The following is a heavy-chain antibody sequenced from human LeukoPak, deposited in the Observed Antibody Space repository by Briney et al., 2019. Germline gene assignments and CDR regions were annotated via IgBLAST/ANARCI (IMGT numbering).Heavy chain of an antibody. CDR1: GFTFSAYS. Sequence: PGGSLRLSCAGSGFTFSAYSMNWVRQAPGKGLEWISFILSSGSTIYYADSVKGRFTVSTDNAKNSLYLQMTSLRAEDTAVYYCASSWGSAIDFWGQGTLVTVSS. J-gene: IGHJ4*02. V-gene: IGHV3-48*04. CDR2: ILSSGSTI. D-gene: IGHD3-16*01. CDR3: ASSWGSAIDF.